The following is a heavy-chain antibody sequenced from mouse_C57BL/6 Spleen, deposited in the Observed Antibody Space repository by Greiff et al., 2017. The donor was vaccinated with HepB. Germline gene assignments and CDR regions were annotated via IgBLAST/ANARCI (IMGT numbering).Heavy chain of an antibody. CDR3: TIITTVVAPY. J-gene: IGHJ3*01. V-gene: IGHV14-4*01. CDR1: GFNIKDDY. D-gene: IGHD1-1*01. Sequence: EVKLMESGAELVRPGASVKLSCTASGFNIKDDYMHWVKQRPEQGLEWIGWIDPENGDTEYASKFQGKATITADTSSNTAYLQLSSLTSEDTAVYYCTIITTVVAPYWGQGTLVTVSA. CDR2: IDPENGDT.